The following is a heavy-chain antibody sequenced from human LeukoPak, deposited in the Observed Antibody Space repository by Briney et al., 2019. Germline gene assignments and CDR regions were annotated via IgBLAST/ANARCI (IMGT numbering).Heavy chain of an antibody. CDR2: INPNGGGT. CDR3: ARENNSGWYRKAAFDY. V-gene: IGHV1-2*02. CDR1: GYTFTGYY. J-gene: IGHJ4*02. Sequence: ASVKVSCKASGYTFTGYYMHGVRQAPGQGLEWRGWINPNGGGTNYAQKFQGRVTLTRDTSISTAYMEVSRLESDDTAVYYCARENNSGWYRKAAFDYWGQGTLVTVTS. D-gene: IGHD6-19*01.